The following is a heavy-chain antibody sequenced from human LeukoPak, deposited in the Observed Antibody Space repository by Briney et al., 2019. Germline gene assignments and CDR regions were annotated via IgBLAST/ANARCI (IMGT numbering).Heavy chain of an antibody. J-gene: IGHJ4*02. D-gene: IGHD5-18*01. CDR3: ARCYGYSYGPDY. Sequence: GGSLRLSCAASGFTFGSYWMSWVRQAPGKGLEWVANIKQDGSEKYYVDSVKGRFTISRDNAKNSLYLQMNSLRAEDTAVYYCARCYGYSYGPDYWGQGTLVTVSS. CDR2: IKQDGSEK. CDR1: GFTFGSYW. V-gene: IGHV3-7*01.